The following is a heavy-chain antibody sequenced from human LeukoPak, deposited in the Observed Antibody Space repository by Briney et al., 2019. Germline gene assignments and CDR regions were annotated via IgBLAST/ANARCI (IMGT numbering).Heavy chain of an antibody. V-gene: IGHV3-21*01. CDR2: ISSSSSYI. J-gene: IGHJ3*02. Sequence: GGSLRLSWAASGFTFSSYSMNWVRQAPGKGLEWVSSISSSSSYIYYADSVKGRFTISRDNDKNSLYLQMNSLRAEDTAVYYCARSRGDVVVVAGTIAAFDIWGQGTMVTVSS. D-gene: IGHD2-15*01. CDR1: GFTFSSYS. CDR3: ARSRGDVVVVAGTIAAFDI.